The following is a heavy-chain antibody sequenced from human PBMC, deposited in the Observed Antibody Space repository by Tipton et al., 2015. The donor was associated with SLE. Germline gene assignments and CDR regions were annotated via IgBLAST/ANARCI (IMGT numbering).Heavy chain of an antibody. J-gene: IGHJ4*02. CDR1: GFTFSSYA. V-gene: IGHV3-23*01. Sequence: SLRLSCATSGFTFSSYALSWVRRAPGKGLERVSAISGGGGSTYYADFVKDRFSISIDKSKKTLFLQMNSLRVDDTATYYCAKFEKTTDFYLDSWGQGTLVSVSS. D-gene: IGHD1/OR15-1a*01. CDR2: ISGGGGST. CDR3: AKFEKTTDFYLDS.